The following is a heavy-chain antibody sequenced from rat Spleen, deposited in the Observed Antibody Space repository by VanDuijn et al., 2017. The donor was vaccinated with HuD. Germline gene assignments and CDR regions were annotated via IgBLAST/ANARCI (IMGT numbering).Heavy chain of an antibody. V-gene: IGHV2-72*01. J-gene: IGHJ2*01. CDR3: ARHGLGTFDY. CDR1: GFSLTVNG. CDR2: IWGGGST. Sequence: QVHLKESGPGLMQPSETLSPTCTVSGFSLTVNGVGWVRQPLGKGLVWMGTIWGGGSTNYNSAVQSRLSISRDTSQSQVFLKMNSLQPEDTAMYFCARHGLGTFDYWGQGVMVTVSS. D-gene: IGHD5-1*01.